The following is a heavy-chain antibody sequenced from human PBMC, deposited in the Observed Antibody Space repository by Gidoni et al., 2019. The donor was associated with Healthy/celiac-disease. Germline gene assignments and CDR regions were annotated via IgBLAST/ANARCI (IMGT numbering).Heavy chain of an antibody. D-gene: IGHD6-13*01. V-gene: IGHV3-30-3*01. J-gene: IGHJ4*02. CDR1: GFTFSSYA. CDR3: ARDEGRSSSWLSY. Sequence: QVQLVESGGGVVQPGGSLRLSCAASGFTFSSYAMHWVRQAPGKGLDLVAVISYDGSNKYYADSVKGRFTISRDNSKNTLYLQMNSLRAEDTAVYYCARDEGRSSSWLSYWGQGTLVTVSS. CDR2: ISYDGSNK.